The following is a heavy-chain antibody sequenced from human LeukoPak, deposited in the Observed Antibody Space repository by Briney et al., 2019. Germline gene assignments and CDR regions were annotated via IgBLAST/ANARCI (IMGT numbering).Heavy chain of an antibody. CDR2: INPHSGGT. CDR1: GYTFIGYY. V-gene: IGHV1-2*02. D-gene: IGHD3-10*01. J-gene: IGHJ4*02. Sequence: ASVKVSCKASGYTFIGYYMHWVRQAPGQGREWMGWINPHSGGTIYAQNFQGRVTMTRDTSISTAYMELSSLRSDDTAVYYCVRDLGDTYGSVGDFDYWGQGTLVTVSS. CDR3: VRDLGDTYGSVGDFDY.